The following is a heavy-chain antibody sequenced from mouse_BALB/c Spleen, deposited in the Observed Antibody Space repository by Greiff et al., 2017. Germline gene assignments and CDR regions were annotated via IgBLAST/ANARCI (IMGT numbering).Heavy chain of an antibody. J-gene: IGHJ4*01. CDR3: AAGDYAMDY. D-gene: IGHD4-1*01. CDR1: GFTFSSYG. V-gene: IGHV5-6-3*01. CDR2: INSNGGST. Sequence: EVQVVESGGGLVQPGGSLKLSCAASGFTFSSYGMSWVRQTPDKRLELVATINSNGGSTYYPDSVKGRFTISRDNAKNTLYLRMSSLKSEDTAMYYCAAGDYAMDYWGQGTSVTVSS.